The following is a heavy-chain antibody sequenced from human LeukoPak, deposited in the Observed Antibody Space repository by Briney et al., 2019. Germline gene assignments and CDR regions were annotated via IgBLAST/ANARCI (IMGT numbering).Heavy chain of an antibody. V-gene: IGHV3-30*18. CDR3: AKEDSVGGFFDS. D-gene: IGHD1-26*01. CDR2: ILYDASYK. J-gene: IGHJ4*02. CDR1: GFTFSTFG. Sequence: PGMSLRLSCAASGFTFSTFGMHWVRQAPGKGLEWVAIILYDASYKYYADSVKGRFTISRDNSRNTLYLQMNSLRAEDTAVYNCAKEDSVGGFFDSWGQGTLVTVSS.